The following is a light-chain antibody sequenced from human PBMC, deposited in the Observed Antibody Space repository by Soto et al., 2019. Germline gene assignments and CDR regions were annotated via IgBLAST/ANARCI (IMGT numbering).Light chain of an antibody. CDR3: SSFAGGGNPVL. CDR2: EVT. Sequence: QSALTQPPSASGFLGQSVTISCTGTSSDVGGYNYVSWHQQHPGKAPKVMIYEVTKRPPGAPDRFSGSKSGNTASLTVSGLQAEDEADYYCSSFAGGGNPVLLGGGTKLTVL. J-gene: IGLJ2*01. V-gene: IGLV2-8*01. CDR1: SSDVGGYNY.